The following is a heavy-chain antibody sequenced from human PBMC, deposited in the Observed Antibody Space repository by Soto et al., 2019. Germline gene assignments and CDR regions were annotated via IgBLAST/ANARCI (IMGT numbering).Heavy chain of an antibody. D-gene: IGHD3-10*01. CDR3: ARGSYYYGSGNYYEDY. CDR1: GYTFTDYY. J-gene: IGHJ4*02. CDR2: INPNSGGT. Sequence: QVQLVQSGAEVKKPGASVKVSCKASGYTFTDYYMYWVRQAPGQGLEWMGWINPNSGGTNYAQNFQGRVTMTRGTSFSTAYMELSRLRSDDTAVYYCARGSYYYGSGNYYEDYWGQGTLVTVSS. V-gene: IGHV1-2*02.